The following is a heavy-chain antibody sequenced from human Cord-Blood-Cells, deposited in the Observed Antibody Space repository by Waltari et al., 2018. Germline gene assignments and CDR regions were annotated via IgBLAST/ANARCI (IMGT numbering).Heavy chain of an antibody. Sequence: QVQLQESGPGLVKPSETLSLTCTVSGGSISSHYWRWTRPPPGKGLEWIGYIYYSGSTNYNPSLKSRVTISVDTSKNQFSLKLSSVTAADTAVYYCARGGWYYDFWSGANWFDPWGQGTLVTVSS. D-gene: IGHD3-3*01. CDR2: IYYSGST. CDR3: ARGGWYYDFWSGANWFDP. V-gene: IGHV4-59*11. J-gene: IGHJ5*02. CDR1: GGSISSHY.